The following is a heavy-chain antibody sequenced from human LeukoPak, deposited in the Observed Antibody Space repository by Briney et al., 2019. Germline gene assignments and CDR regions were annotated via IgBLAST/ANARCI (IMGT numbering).Heavy chain of an antibody. CDR3: AREKLLHNWFDP. V-gene: IGHV1-18*01. D-gene: IGHD2-15*01. Sequence: ASVKVSCKASGYTFKSYAITWVRQAPGQGLEWMGWIDPYSGNTNYAQKFQGRVTMTTETFTSTADMEVTSLRSDDTAVYYCAREKLLHNWFDPWGQGTLVTVSS. CDR2: IDPYSGNT. CDR1: GYTFKSYA. J-gene: IGHJ5*02.